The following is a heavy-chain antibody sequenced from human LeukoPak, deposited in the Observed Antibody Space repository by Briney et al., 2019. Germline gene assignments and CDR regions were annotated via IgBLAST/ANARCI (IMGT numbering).Heavy chain of an antibody. CDR3: ARDSSGYSVFDY. D-gene: IGHD3-22*01. CDR2: IYYSGST. Sequence: SETLSLTCTVSGGSISSGSYYWSWIRQPPGKGLEWIGYIYYSGSTYYNPSLKSRVTISVDTSKNQFSLKLSSVTAADTAVYYCARDSSGYSVFDYWGQGTLVTVSS. V-gene: IGHV4-30-4*08. CDR1: GGSISSGSYY. J-gene: IGHJ4*02.